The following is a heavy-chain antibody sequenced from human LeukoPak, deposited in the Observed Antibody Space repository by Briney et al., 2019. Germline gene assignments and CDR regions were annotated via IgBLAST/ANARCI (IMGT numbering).Heavy chain of an antibody. CDR1: GFTFSSYA. D-gene: IGHD3-3*01. J-gene: IGHJ4*02. CDR3: AKGLGYHFLSRGHYY. CDR2: ISDDGSNK. Sequence: GGSLRLSCAASGFTFSSYAMHWVRQAPGKGLEWVAGISDDGSNKYYADSVKGRFTISRDNSKKTLYLQMNSLRAEDTAPFYCAKGLGYHFLSRGHYYWGQGTLVTVSS. V-gene: IGHV3-30-3*01.